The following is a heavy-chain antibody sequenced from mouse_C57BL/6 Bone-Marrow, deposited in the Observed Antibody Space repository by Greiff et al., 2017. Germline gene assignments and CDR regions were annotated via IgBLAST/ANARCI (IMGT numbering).Heavy chain of an antibody. CDR1: GYTFTSYW. CDR2: IDPSDSYT. V-gene: IGHV1-59*01. D-gene: IGHD2-4*01. J-gene: IGHJ4*01. Sequence: QVQLQQSGAELVRPGTSVKLSCKASGYTFTSYWMHWVKQRPGQGLEWIGVIDPSDSYTNYNQKFKGKATLTVDTSSSTAYMQLSSLTSEDSAVYYCARYDYDPYYYAMDYWGQGTSVTVSS. CDR3: ARYDYDPYYYAMDY.